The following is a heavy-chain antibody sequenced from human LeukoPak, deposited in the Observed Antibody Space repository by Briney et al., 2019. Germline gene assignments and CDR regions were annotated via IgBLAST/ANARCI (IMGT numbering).Heavy chain of an antibody. J-gene: IGHJ5*01. CDR2: IYYSGST. Sequence: PSETLSLTCTVSGGSISSSSYYWGWIRQPPGKGLEWIGSIYYSGSTYYNPSLKSRVTISVDTSKNQFSLKLSSVTAADTAVYYCARGLAYSSSSKGLDLLVSWGQGTLVTVSS. D-gene: IGHD6-6*01. CDR3: ARGLAYSSSSKGLDLLVS. CDR1: GGSISSSSYY. V-gene: IGHV4-39*07.